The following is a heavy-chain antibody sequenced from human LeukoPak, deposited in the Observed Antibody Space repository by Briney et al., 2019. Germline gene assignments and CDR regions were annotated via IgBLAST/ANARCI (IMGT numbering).Heavy chain of an antibody. J-gene: IGHJ6*03. Sequence: GGSLRLSCAASGFTFSSYGMHWVRQAPGKGLEWVAVISCDGSNKYYADSVKGRFTISRDNSKNTLYLQMNSLRAEDTAVYYCAKDNGHPPGYSSGWYYMDVWGKGTTVTVSS. CDR2: ISCDGSNK. V-gene: IGHV3-30*18. D-gene: IGHD6-19*01. CDR3: AKDNGHPPGYSSGWYYMDV. CDR1: GFTFSSYG.